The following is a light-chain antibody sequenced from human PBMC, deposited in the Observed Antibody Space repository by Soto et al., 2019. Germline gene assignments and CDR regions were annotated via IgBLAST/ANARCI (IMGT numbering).Light chain of an antibody. CDR2: LNSDGSH. Sequence: QSVLTQSPSASASLGASVKLTCTLSSGHSSYTIAWHQQQPEKGPRYLMTLNSDGSHSKGDGIPDRFSGSSSGAERYLSISSLQSDDEADYYCQTWGTGIEVFGGGTKVTVL. CDR1: SGHSSYT. V-gene: IGLV4-69*01. J-gene: IGLJ3*02. CDR3: QTWGTGIEV.